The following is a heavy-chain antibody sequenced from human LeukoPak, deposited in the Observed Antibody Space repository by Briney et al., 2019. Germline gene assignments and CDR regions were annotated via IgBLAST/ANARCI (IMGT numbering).Heavy chain of an antibody. J-gene: IGHJ6*03. CDR2: ISYDGSNK. Sequence: AGRSLRLSCAASGFTFSSYAMHWVRQAPGKGLEWVAVISYDGSNKYYADSVKGRFTISRDNAKNSLYLQMNSLRAEDTAAYYCARVRIRRGMDVWGKGTTVTISS. CDR1: GFTFSSYA. V-gene: IGHV3-30*04. CDR3: ARVRIRRGMDV.